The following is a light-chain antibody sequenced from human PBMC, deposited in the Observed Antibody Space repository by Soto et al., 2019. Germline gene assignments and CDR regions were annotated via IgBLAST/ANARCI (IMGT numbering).Light chain of an antibody. CDR1: QSVSSSY. CDR2: GAS. CDR3: QQDGGSIFT. V-gene: IGKV3-20*01. Sequence: EIVLTQSPGTLSLSPGERATLSCRASQSVSSSYLGWYQQKPGQALRLLIYGASTRATGIPDRFSGSGSGTDFTLTISRLEPEDFAVYYCQQDGGSIFTFGPGTKVAIK. J-gene: IGKJ3*01.